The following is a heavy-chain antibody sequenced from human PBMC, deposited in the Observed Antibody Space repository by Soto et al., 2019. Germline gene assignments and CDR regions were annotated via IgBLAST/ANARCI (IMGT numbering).Heavy chain of an antibody. D-gene: IGHD6-13*01. CDR2: VYYNGTT. CDR3: ARWASRTSRYYDC. CDR1: GGSVSDYY. V-gene: IGHV4-59*08. J-gene: IGHJ4*02. Sequence: SETLSLTCFLSGGSVSDYYWSWIRQPPGKGLEWIGYVYYNGTTTYKHNPSLESRVTISVGTSKNQSSLKLTSVTAADTAVYYCARWASRTSRYYDCWGQGILVTVSS.